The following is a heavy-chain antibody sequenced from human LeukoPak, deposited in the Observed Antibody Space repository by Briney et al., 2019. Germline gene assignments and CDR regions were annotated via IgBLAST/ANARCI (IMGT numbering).Heavy chain of an antibody. D-gene: IGHD3-3*01. Sequence: SETLSLTCAVYGGSFSGYYWSWIRQPPGKGLEWIGEINHSGSTNYNPSLKSRVTISVDTSKNQFSLKLSSVTAADTAEYYCARSGRFLEWLGYWGQGTLVTVSS. CDR2: INHSGST. CDR1: GGSFSGYY. CDR3: ARSGRFLEWLGY. V-gene: IGHV4-34*01. J-gene: IGHJ4*02.